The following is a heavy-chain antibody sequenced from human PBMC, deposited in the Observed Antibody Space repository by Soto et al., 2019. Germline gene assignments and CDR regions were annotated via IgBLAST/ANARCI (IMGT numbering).Heavy chain of an antibody. V-gene: IGHV4-39*01. CDR2: IYYSGST. J-gene: IGHJ4*02. CDR3: ARRGITMVRGPIDY. CDR1: GGSISSSSYY. Sequence: QLQLQESGPGLVKPSETLSLTCTVSGGSISSSSYYWGWIRQPPGKGLEWIGSIYYSGSTYYNPSLKSRVTISVDTSKNQFSLKLSSVTAADTAVYYCARRGITMVRGPIDYWGQGTLVTVSS. D-gene: IGHD3-10*01.